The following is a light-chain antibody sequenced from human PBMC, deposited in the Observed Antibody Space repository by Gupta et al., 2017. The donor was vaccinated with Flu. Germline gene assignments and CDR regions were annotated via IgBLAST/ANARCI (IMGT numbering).Light chain of an antibody. CDR2: RDN. V-gene: IGLV1-47*01. CDR1: TSNIGSNY. J-gene: IGLJ2*01. CDR3: AAWDDSLRVL. Sequence: QSVLPQPPSASGTPGQRVNIPCSGGTSNIGSNYVYWYQQLPGTAPKLLIYRDNQRPSGVPNRFSGSKSGTSASLAISGLRSEDEADYYCAAWDDSLRVLLGGGTKVTVL.